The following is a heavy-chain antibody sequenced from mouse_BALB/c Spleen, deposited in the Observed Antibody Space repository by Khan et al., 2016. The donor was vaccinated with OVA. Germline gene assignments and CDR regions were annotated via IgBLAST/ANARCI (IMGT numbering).Heavy chain of an antibody. V-gene: IGHV14-3*02. CDR3: TRGNSFDY. Sequence: VQLQQSGAELVKPGASVKLSCTASGFNIKDTYIHWVKQRPEQGLEWIGRIDPANGNTTSDPKFQARATITADTSSNTAYLQLSSLTSEDTAVYFCTRGNSFDYWGQGTTLTVSS. CDR1: GFNIKDTY. J-gene: IGHJ2*01. CDR2: IDPANGNT.